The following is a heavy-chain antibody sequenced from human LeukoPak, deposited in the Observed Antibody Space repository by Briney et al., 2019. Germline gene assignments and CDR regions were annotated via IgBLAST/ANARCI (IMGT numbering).Heavy chain of an antibody. CDR1: GFPFNVYY. Sequence: PGGSLRLSCAVSGFPFNVYYVSWIRQAPGKGLEWISYIGLNGYPLDYADSVKGRFTISRDNANNLLYLDMDSLTAEDTAVYYCARKDFSSGSFNYWGQGSLVTVSS. J-gene: IGHJ4*02. CDR3: ARKDFSSGSFNY. V-gene: IGHV3-11*04. D-gene: IGHD3-22*01. CDR2: IGLNGYPL.